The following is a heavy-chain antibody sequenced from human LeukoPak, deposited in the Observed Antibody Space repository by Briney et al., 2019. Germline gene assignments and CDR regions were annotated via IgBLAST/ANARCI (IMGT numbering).Heavy chain of an antibody. V-gene: IGHV3-23*01. J-gene: IGHJ4*02. CDR1: GFSFSASS. D-gene: IGHD3-3*01. CDR3: AKDTIDFWSGYYSSGFDY. Sequence: GGSLRLSCAASGFSFSASSMSWVRQTPGKGLEWVSSISENGRSTYYADSVKGRFTISRDNSKNTLYLQMNSLRAEDTAVYYCAKDTIDFWSGYYSSGFDYWGQGTLVTVSS. CDR2: ISENGRST.